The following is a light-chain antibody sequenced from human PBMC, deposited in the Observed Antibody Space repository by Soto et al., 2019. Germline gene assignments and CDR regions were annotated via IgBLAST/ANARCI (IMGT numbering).Light chain of an antibody. V-gene: IGKV1-5*01. CDR2: DAS. Sequence: DIQMTQSPSTLSASVGDRVTITCRASQSISSWLAWYQQKPGKAPKLLIYDASSLESGVPSRFSGSGSGTEFTLTISSLQPDDFATYYCQQYEGTFGQGTKVDNK. CDR3: QQYEGT. CDR1: QSISSW. J-gene: IGKJ1*01.